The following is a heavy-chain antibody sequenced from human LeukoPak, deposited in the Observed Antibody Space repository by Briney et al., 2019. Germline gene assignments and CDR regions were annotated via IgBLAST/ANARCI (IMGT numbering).Heavy chain of an antibody. V-gene: IGHV4-39*01. Sequence: PSETLSLTCTVSGGSISSSSYYWGWIRQPPGRGREWIGSIYYSGSTYYNPSLKSRVTISVDTSKNQFSLKLSSVTAADTAVYYCARRGYDFWSGYGWFDPWGQGTLVTVSS. J-gene: IGHJ5*02. D-gene: IGHD3-3*01. CDR2: IYYSGST. CDR1: GGSISSSSYY. CDR3: ARRGYDFWSGYGWFDP.